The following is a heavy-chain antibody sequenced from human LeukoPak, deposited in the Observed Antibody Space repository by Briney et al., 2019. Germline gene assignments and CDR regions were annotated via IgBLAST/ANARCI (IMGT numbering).Heavy chain of an antibody. D-gene: IGHD2-2*01. CDR2: ISSSSSYI. J-gene: IGHJ6*03. CDR3: ARDEIVVVPAARSGVDYYYYYMDV. V-gene: IGHV3-21*01. CDR1: GFTFSSYS. Sequence: GGSLRLSCAASGFTFSSYSMNWVRQAPGKGLEWVSSISSSSSYIYYADSVKGRFTISRDNAKNSLYLQMNSLRDEDTAVYYCARDEIVVVPAARSGVDYYYYYMDVWGKGTTVTVSS.